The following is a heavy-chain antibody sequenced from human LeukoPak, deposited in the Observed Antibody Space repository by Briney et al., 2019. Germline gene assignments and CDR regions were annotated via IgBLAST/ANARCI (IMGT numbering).Heavy chain of an antibody. J-gene: IGHJ3*02. D-gene: IGHD2-2*01. Sequence: PSQTLSFTCNASGVSVSDGRYYWTWIRQHPAKGLELIGYKYYTGSAKYNPSLKSRLTISVDTSKNQFSLQLSSVAAADTATYYCATPHCSSISCLDVFNMWGQGTRVTVSS. CDR1: GVSVSDGRYY. CDR2: KYYTGSA. CDR3: ATPHCSSISCLDVFNM. V-gene: IGHV4-31*03.